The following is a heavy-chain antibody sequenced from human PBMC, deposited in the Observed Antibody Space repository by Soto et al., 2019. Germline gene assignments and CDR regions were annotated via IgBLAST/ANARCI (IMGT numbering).Heavy chain of an antibody. V-gene: IGHV4-34*01. CDR3: TRGATVTTRDYYYYYMDV. J-gene: IGHJ6*03. CDR2: INHSGST. D-gene: IGHD4-4*01. Sequence: SETLSLTCAVYGGSFSGYYWSWIRQPPGKGLEWIGEINHSGSTNYNPSLKSRVTISVDTSKNQFSLKLSSVTAADTAVYYCTRGATVTTRDYYYYYMDVWGKGTTVTVS. CDR1: GGSFSGYY.